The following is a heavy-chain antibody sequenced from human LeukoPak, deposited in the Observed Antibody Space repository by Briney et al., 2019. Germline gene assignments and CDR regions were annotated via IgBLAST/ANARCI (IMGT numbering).Heavy chain of an antibody. CDR3: ARWKESAKLWFGELSTRLAFDI. Sequence: ASVKVSCKASGYTFSGYYVHWVRQAPGQGLEWMGWINPNSGGTNYAQKFQGRVTMTRDTSISTAYMELSRLRSDDTAVYYCARWKESAKLWFGELSTRLAFDIWGQGTMVTVSS. CDR1: GYTFSGYY. CDR2: INPNSGGT. D-gene: IGHD3-10*01. J-gene: IGHJ3*02. V-gene: IGHV1-2*02.